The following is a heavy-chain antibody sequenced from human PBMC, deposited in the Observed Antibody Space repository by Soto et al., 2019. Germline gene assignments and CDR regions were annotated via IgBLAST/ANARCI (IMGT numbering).Heavy chain of an antibody. CDR1: GFTFSSYG. CDR2: IWYDGSNK. V-gene: IGHV3-33*01. CDR3: ARDGEYQLEMFDY. D-gene: IGHD2-2*01. J-gene: IGHJ4*02. Sequence: GGSLRLSCAASGFTFSSYGMHWVRQAPGKGLEWVAVIWYDGSNKYYADSVKGRFTISRDNSKNTLYLQMNSLRAEDTAVYYCARDGEYQLEMFDYWGQGTLVTISS.